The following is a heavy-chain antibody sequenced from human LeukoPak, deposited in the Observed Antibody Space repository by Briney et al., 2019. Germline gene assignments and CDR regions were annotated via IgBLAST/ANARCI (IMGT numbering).Heavy chain of an antibody. V-gene: IGHV3-53*01. CDR3: AREGGSSGSAFDI. Sequence: GGSLRLSCAASGFTVSSNYMSWVRQAPGKGLEWVSVIHSGGSTYYADSVKGRFTISRDNSKNTLYLQMNSLRAEDTAVYYCAREGGSSGSAFDIWGQGTMVTVSS. D-gene: IGHD3-22*01. J-gene: IGHJ3*02. CDR1: GFTVSSNY. CDR2: IHSGGST.